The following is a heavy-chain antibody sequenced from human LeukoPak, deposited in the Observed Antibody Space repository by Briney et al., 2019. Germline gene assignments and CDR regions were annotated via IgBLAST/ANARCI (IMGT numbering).Heavy chain of an antibody. CDR2: IRSKPNTYAT. CDR1: AFSFSGSS. J-gene: IGHJ6*02. Sequence: PGGSLRLSCAASAFSFSGSSIHWVRQTSGRGLEWIGHIRSKPNTYATAYDVSVQGRFTISRDDSKNTAYLQMNSLKTEDTAVYYCARRIELGQLPNSYYYGLDVWGQGTTVTVSS. V-gene: IGHV3-73*01. CDR3: ARRIELGQLPNSYYYGLDV. D-gene: IGHD2-2*01.